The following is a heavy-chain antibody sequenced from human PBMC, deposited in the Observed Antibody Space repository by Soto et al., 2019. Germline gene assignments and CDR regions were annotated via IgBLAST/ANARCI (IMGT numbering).Heavy chain of an antibody. V-gene: IGHV1-2*02. CDR2: INPNSGGT. CDR1: GYIFTVYY. J-gene: IGHJ5*02. D-gene: IGHD3-10*01. CDR3: ARQGSGSNWLDP. Sequence: QVQLVPSGAEVKKPGASVKVSCKASGYIFTVYYMHWVRQAPGQGLEWMGWINPNSGGTNYAQKFQGRVTMTRDTSIRTAYMELSRLRSDDTAVYYCARQGSGSNWLDPWGQGTLVTVSS.